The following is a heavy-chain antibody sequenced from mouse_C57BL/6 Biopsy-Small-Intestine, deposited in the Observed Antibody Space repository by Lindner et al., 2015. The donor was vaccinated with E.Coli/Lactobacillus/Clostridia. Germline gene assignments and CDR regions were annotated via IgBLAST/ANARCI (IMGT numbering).Heavy chain of an antibody. J-gene: IGHJ2*01. D-gene: IGHD1-1*01. CDR3: ARGTTVGFDY. CDR2: ISSGSSTI. Sequence: VQLQESGGGLVKPGGSLKLSCAASGFTFSDYGMHWVRQAPEKGLEWVAYISSGSSTIYYADTVKGRFTISRDNAKNTLFLQMTGLRSEDTAMYYCARGTTVGFDYWGQGTTLTVSS. V-gene: IGHV5-17*01. CDR1: GFTFSDYG.